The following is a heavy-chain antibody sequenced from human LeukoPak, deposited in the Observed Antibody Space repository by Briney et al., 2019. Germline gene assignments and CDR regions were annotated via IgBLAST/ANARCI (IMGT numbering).Heavy chain of an antibody. J-gene: IGHJ6*03. Sequence: GGSLRLSCAASGFTFSSYSMNWVRQAPGKGLEWVSSISSSSSYIYYADSVKGRFTISRDNSKNSLYLQMNSLRAEDTALYYCAKDAAAGSNYYYYMDVWGKGTTVTVSS. CDR1: GFTFSSYS. V-gene: IGHV3-21*04. D-gene: IGHD6-13*01. CDR2: ISSSSSYI. CDR3: AKDAAAGSNYYYYMDV.